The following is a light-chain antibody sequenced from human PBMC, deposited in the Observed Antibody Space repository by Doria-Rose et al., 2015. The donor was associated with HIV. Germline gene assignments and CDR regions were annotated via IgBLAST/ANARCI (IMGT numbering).Light chain of an antibody. CDR1: QSINNW. CDR3: QQFSIYPIT. Sequence: GDRVTITCRASQSINNWLAWYQQKPGRVPKLLIYQASNLESGVPSRFSGSGSGTEFTLSISSLQPDDFVTYYCQQFSIYPITFGQGTRLELK. CDR2: QAS. J-gene: IGKJ5*01. V-gene: IGKV1-5*03.